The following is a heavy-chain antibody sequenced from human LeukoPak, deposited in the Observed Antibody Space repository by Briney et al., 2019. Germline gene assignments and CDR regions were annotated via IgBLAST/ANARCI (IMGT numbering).Heavy chain of an antibody. V-gene: IGHV4-34*01. J-gene: IGHJ4*02. D-gene: IGHD3-9*01. Sequence: SETLSLTCGVFGVSINDYYWSWIRQSPGKGLEWIGEISHTEGTRYNPSLESRVTMSVGTSENQLSLKLIFVTAADTAVYYCARIRCGHSGSVCYNHWGLGTLVTASS. CDR2: ISHTEGT. CDR1: GVSINDYY. CDR3: ARIRCGHSGSVCYNH.